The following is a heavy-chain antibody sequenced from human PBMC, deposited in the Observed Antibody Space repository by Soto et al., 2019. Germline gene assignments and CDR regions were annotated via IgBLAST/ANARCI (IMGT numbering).Heavy chain of an antibody. CDR2: IYYTGST. J-gene: IGHJ6*03. D-gene: IGHD3-10*01. CDR3: ARASRSGSYWEYNMDV. V-gene: IGHV4-59*01. CDR1: GGSISSYY. Sequence: SETLSLICTVSGGSISSYYWSWIRQPPGKGLEWIGYIYYTGSTNYNPSLKSRVTISLDTSKNQFSLKLSSVTAADTAVYYCARASRSGSYWEYNMDVWGKGTTVTVSS.